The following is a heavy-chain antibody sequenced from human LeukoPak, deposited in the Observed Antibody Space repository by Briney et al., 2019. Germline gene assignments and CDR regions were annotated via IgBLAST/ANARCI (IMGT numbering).Heavy chain of an antibody. Sequence: RRGESLKISCKGSGYSFTSYWISWVRQMPGKGLEWMGRIDPSDSYTNYSPSFQGQVTISADKSISTAYLQWSSLKASDTAMYYCARADYYGSKTFDYWGQGTLVTGSS. J-gene: IGHJ4*02. D-gene: IGHD3-10*01. CDR3: ARADYYGSKTFDY. V-gene: IGHV5-10-1*04. CDR1: GYSFTSYW. CDR2: IDPSDSYT.